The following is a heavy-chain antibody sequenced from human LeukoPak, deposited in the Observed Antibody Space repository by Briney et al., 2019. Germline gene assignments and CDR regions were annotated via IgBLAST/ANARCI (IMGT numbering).Heavy chain of an antibody. V-gene: IGHV4-61*01. CDR3: ARGPFIGAKGEAYYFDY. Sequence: SETLSLTCTVSGGSVSSGSYYWSWIRQPPGKGLEWIGYIYYSGSTNYNPSLKSRVTISVDTSKNQFSLKLSSVTAADTAVYYWARGPFIGAKGEAYYFDYWGQGTLVTVSS. J-gene: IGHJ4*02. CDR2: IYYSGST. CDR1: GGSVSSGSYY. D-gene: IGHD3-16*01.